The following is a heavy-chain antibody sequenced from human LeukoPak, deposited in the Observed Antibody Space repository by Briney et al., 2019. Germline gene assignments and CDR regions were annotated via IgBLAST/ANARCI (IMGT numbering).Heavy chain of an antibody. V-gene: IGHV4-34*01. Sequence: TSETLSLTCAVYGGSFSGYYWSWIRQPPGKGLEWIGEINHSGSTNYNPSLKSRVTISVDTSKNQFSLKLSSVTAADTAVYYCARGAVAGTDIGDYWGQGALVTVSS. CDR2: INHSGST. CDR3: ARGAVAGTDIGDY. J-gene: IGHJ4*02. CDR1: GGSFSGYY. D-gene: IGHD6-19*01.